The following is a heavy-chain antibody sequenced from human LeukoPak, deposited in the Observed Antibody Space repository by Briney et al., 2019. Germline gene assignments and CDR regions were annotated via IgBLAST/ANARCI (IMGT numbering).Heavy chain of an antibody. V-gene: IGHV3-7*01. CDR1: GFTFSSYW. CDR2: IKQDGSEK. J-gene: IGHJ3*02. Sequence: PGGSLRLSCAASGFTFSSYWMSWVRQAPGKGLEWVANIKQDGSEKYYVDSVKGRFTISRDNAKNSLYVQMNSLRAEDTAVYYCARGDYYDSSGYYHDAFDIWGQGTMVTVSS. CDR3: ARGDYYDSSGYYHDAFDI. D-gene: IGHD3-22*01.